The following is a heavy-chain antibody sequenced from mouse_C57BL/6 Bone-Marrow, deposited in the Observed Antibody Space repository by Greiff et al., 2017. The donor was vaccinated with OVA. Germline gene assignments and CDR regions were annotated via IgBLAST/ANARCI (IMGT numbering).Heavy chain of an antibody. CDR3: ARVDYDYDPDY. Sequence: EVQLQQSGPELVKPGASVKISCKASGYTFTDYYMNWVKQRHGKSLEWIGDINPNNGGTSYNQKFKGKATLTVDKSSSTAYMELRSLTSEDSAVDYCARVDYDYDPDYWGQGTTLTVSS. CDR1: GYTFTDYY. J-gene: IGHJ2*01. CDR2: INPNNGGT. D-gene: IGHD2-4*01. V-gene: IGHV1-26*01.